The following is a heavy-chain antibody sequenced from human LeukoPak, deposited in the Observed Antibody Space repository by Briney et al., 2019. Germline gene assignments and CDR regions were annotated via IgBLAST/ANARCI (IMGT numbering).Heavy chain of an antibody. CDR1: GFTFSSYS. CDR2: ISSSSSYI. Sequence: GGSLRLSCAASGFTFSSYSMNWVRQAPGKGLEWVSSISSSSSYIYYADSVKGRFTISRDNAKNSLYLQMNSLRAEDTAVYYCARGWDIVVVVAATDGDFDYWGQGTLVTVSS. V-gene: IGHV3-21*01. CDR3: ARGWDIVVVVAATDGDFDY. J-gene: IGHJ4*02. D-gene: IGHD2-15*01.